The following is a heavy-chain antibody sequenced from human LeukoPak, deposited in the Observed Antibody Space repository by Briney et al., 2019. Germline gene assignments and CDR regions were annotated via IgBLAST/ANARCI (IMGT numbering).Heavy chain of an antibody. J-gene: IGHJ4*02. V-gene: IGHV3-23*01. D-gene: IGHD5-12*01. Sequence: GGSLRLSCAASGFTFNSYAMSWVRQAPGKGLEWVSGISGSGGTTYYADSVQGRFTISRDNSKSTVFLLMNSLRAEDAAVYYCAKDLDGVDLYKAYFDYWGQGTLVTVSS. CDR3: AKDLDGVDLYKAYFDY. CDR2: ISGSGGTT. CDR1: GFTFNSYA.